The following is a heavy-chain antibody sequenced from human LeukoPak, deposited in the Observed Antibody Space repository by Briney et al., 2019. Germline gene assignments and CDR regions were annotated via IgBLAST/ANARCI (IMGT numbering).Heavy chain of an antibody. J-gene: IGHJ6*03. CDR3: ARHSWGYYYYYMDV. CDR1: GYSISSGYC. V-gene: IGHV4-38-2*02. D-gene: IGHD7-27*01. CDR2: VCHSGGT. Sequence: SETLSLTCTVSGYSISSGYCWAWIRQPPGKGLEWIGSVCHSGGTYYNPSLKSRVTISLDTSKNQFSLKLSSVTAADTAVYYCARHSWGYYYYYMDVWGKGTTVTISS.